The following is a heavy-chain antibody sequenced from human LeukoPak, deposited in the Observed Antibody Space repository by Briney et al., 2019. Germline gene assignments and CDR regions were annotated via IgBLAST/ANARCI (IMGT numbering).Heavy chain of an antibody. CDR3: ATAARGYSYGSPNYFDY. CDR1: GYTFTGYY. Sequence: ASVKVSCKASGYTFTGYYMHWVRQAPGQGLEWMGWINPNSGGTNYAQKFQGRVTMTRDTSISTACMELSRLRSDDTAVYYCATAARGYSYGSPNYFDYWGQGTLVTVSS. D-gene: IGHD5-18*01. V-gene: IGHV1-2*02. J-gene: IGHJ4*02. CDR2: INPNSGGT.